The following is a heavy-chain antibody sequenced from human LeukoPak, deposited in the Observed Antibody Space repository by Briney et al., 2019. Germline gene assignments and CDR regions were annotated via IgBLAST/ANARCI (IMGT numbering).Heavy chain of an antibody. CDR3: ARERSSVVTDPRGFDY. CDR2: INGDGGRT. J-gene: IGHJ4*02. CDR1: GFTFSNSA. D-gene: IGHD2-21*02. V-gene: IGHV3-23*01. Sequence: PGGSLRLSCAASGFTFSNSAMTWVRQAPGKGLDWVSAINGDGGRTYHADSVKGRFTISRDNSKNTLYLQMNSLRAEDTAVYYCARERSSVVTDPRGFDYWGQGTLVTVSS.